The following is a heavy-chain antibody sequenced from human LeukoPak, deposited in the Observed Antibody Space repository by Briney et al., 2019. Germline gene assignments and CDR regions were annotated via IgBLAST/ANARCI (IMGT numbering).Heavy chain of an antibody. D-gene: IGHD5-18*01. Sequence: KPSETLSLTCTVSGGSISGGGYYWTWIRQPAGKGLEWIGRIYTSGSTNYNPSLKSRVSISVDTSKNQFSLKLSSVTAADTAVYYCARAGYSYAPGVFDYWGQGTLVTVSS. CDR3: ARAGYSYAPGVFDY. V-gene: IGHV4-61*02. J-gene: IGHJ4*02. CDR1: GGSISGGGYY. CDR2: IYTSGST.